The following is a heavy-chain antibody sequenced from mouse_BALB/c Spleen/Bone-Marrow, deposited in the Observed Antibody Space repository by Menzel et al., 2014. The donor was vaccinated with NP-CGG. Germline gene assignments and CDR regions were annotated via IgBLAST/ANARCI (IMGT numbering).Heavy chain of an antibody. D-gene: IGHD4-1*01. CDR2: ISSGSSNI. CDR3: TRGGNWDDFDY. J-gene: IGHJ2*01. V-gene: IGHV5-17*02. Sequence: DAQGVESGGDFVQPGGSRKLSCAASGFTFSSFGMHWVRQAAEKGLEWVAYISSGSSNIYYADTVKGRFTISRDNPKNTLFLQMTSLRSEDTAMYYCTRGGNWDDFDYWGQGTPLSVSS. CDR1: GFTFSSFG.